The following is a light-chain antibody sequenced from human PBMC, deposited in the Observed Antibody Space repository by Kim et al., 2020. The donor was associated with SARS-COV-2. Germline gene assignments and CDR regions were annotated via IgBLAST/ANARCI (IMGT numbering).Light chain of an antibody. Sequence: VPISCSWSSPNHRGNSVNWYPQLPRTAPKLLIYSDTQRPSGVPDRFSGSKSGTSASLAISGLQSEDEADYYCAAWDDSLNPHVVFGGGTQLTVL. CDR2: SDT. J-gene: IGLJ2*01. V-gene: IGLV1-44*01. CDR1: SPNHRGNS. CDR3: AAWDDSLNPHVV.